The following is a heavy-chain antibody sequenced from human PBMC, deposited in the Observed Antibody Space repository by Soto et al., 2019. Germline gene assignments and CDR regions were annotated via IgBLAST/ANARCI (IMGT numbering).Heavy chain of an antibody. Sequence: SETLSLTCTVSGGSISSSSYYWGWIRQPPGKGLEWIGSIYYSGSTYYNPSLKSRVTISVDTSKNQFSLKLSSVTAADTAVYYCARRPYYVDYFDYWGQGTLVTVSS. V-gene: IGHV4-39*01. CDR2: IYYSGST. D-gene: IGHD3-10*02. CDR3: ARRPYYVDYFDY. CDR1: GGSISSSSYY. J-gene: IGHJ4*02.